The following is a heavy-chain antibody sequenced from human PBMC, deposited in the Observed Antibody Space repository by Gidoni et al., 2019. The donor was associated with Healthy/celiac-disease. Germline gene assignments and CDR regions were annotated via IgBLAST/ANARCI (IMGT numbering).Heavy chain of an antibody. CDR3: ARDGGGSSGRGCFDY. CDR1: RGGYY. J-gene: IGHJ4*02. D-gene: IGHD1-26*01. Sequence: QVQLQESGPGLVKPSQTLSLSRGGYYWSWIRQHPGKGLEWIGYIYYSGSTYYNPSLKSRVTISVDTSKNQFSLKLSSVTAADTAVYYCARDGGGSSGRGCFDYWGQGTLVTVSS. V-gene: IGHV4-31*02. CDR2: IYYSGST.